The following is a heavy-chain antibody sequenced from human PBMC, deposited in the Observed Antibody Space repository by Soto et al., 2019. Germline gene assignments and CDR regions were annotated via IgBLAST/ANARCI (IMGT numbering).Heavy chain of an antibody. Sequence: GGSLRLSCAASGFTFTTYMMIWVRQAPGTGLQWVSSISKGGDHKYYADSVKGRFTISRDNDKNSLYLQMNSLRVEDTAVYYCARDTLLPRFVAEHWGQGTLVTVSS. CDR2: ISKGGDHK. CDR3: ARDTLLPRFVAEH. V-gene: IGHV3-21*01. J-gene: IGHJ4*02. D-gene: IGHD3-3*01. CDR1: GFTFTTYM.